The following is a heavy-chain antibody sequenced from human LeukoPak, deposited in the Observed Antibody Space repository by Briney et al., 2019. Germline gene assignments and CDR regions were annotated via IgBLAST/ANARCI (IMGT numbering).Heavy chain of an antibody. Sequence: GGSLRLSCAASGFTFSTYDMSWVRQAPGKGLEWVSTISGSGGTTYYADSVKGRFTISRDNSKDTLYLQMNSLRAEDAAVYYCAKRRETTVTKSFDYWGQGTLVTVPS. CDR1: GFTFSTYD. V-gene: IGHV3-23*01. CDR2: ISGSGGTT. CDR3: AKRRETTVTKSFDY. J-gene: IGHJ4*02. D-gene: IGHD4-11*01.